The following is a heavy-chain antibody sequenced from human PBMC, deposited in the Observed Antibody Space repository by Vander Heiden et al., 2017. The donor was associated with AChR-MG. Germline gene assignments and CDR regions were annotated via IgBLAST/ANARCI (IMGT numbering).Heavy chain of an antibody. CDR3: AAGVRFLEWSLGGMDV. D-gene: IGHD3-3*01. V-gene: IGHV3-7*01. CDR1: GFTFSSYW. J-gene: IGHJ6*02. CDR2: IKQDGSEK. Sequence: EVQLVESGGGLVQPGGSLRLSCAASGFTFSSYWMSWVRQAPGKGLEWVANIKQDGSEKYYVDSVKGRFTISRDNAKNSLYLQMNSLRAEDTAVYYCAAGVRFLEWSLGGMDVWGQGTTVTVSS.